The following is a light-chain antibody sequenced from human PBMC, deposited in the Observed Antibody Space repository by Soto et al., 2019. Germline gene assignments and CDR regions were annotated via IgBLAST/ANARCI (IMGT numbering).Light chain of an antibody. Sequence: QSALTQPASVSGSPGQSITISCTGTTSDVGGYNYVSWCQHHPGKAPKLIIYDVSDRPSGVSIRFSASKSGNTASLTISGLQAEDEADYYCSSYTTSSTLVVLGTGTKLTVL. CDR2: DVS. J-gene: IGLJ1*01. CDR3: SSYTTSSTLVV. CDR1: TSDVGGYNY. V-gene: IGLV2-14*01.